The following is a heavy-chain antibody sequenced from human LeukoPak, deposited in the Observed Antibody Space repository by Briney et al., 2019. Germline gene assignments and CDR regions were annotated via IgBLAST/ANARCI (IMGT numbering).Heavy chain of an antibody. J-gene: IGHJ4*02. D-gene: IGHD1-26*01. Sequence: GGSLRLSCAASGFIFSNYGMNWVRQAPGKGLEWVAAISASGSATSYADSVRGRFTISRDNSKSTTYLQMNSLRAEDTAVFYCAKVRRSYDYWGQGTLVTVSS. CDR3: AKVRRSYDY. V-gene: IGHV3-23*01. CDR2: ISASGSAT. CDR1: GFIFSNYG.